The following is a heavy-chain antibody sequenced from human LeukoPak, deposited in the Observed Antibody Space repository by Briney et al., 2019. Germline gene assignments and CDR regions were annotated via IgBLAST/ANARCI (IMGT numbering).Heavy chain of an antibody. CDR3: ANPRYDSSGYYYVD. J-gene: IGHJ4*02. CDR2: IIPIFGTA. V-gene: IGHV1-69*13. D-gene: IGHD3-22*01. Sequence: ASVKVSCKASGGTFSSYAISWVRQAPGQGLEWMGGIIPIFGTANYAQKFQGRVTITADESTSTAYMELSSLRSEDTAVYCCANPRYDSSGYYYVDWGQGTLVTVSS. CDR1: GGTFSSYA.